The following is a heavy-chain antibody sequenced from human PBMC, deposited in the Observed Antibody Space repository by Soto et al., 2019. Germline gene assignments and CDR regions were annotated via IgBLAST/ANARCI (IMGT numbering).Heavy chain of an antibody. J-gene: IGHJ6*03. D-gene: IGHD3-3*01. CDR2: IYSGGRT. Sequence: GGSLRLSCAASGFTVSSNYMSWVRQAPGKGLEWVSVIYSGGRTNYADSVKSRFTISRNNSKNTTCLQVNSLRAEDTAVYYCARGVWSGYYLHYYYYMDVWGKGTTVTVSS. CDR1: GFTVSSNY. V-gene: IGHV3-66*01. CDR3: ARGVWSGYYLHYYYYMDV.